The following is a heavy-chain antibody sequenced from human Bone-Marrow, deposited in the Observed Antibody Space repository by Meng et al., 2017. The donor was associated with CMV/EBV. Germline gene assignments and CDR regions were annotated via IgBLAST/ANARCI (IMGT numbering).Heavy chain of an antibody. J-gene: IGHJ4*02. CDR3: ARDSPEVGAIGY. CDR2: INSDGSST. D-gene: IGHD1-26*01. CDR1: GFTFSSYA. V-gene: IGHV3-74*01. Sequence: GGSLRLSCAASGFTFSSYAMSWVRQAPGKGLVWVSRINSDGSSTSYADSVKGRFTISRDNAKNTLYLQMNSLRAEDTAVYYCARDSPEVGAIGYWVQGTLVTVSS.